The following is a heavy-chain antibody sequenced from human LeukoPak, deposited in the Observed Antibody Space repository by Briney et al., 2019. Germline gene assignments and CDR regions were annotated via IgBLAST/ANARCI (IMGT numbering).Heavy chain of an antibody. Sequence: GGSLRLSCAVSGFTFSSYWMHWVRQAPGKGLVWVSRINHDGSSTSYADSVKRRFTISRDNTKNTLHLQMNSLRAEDTAVYYCAGGGYTYGLHWGQGDLVTVSS. CDR3: AGGGYTYGLH. CDR2: INHDGSST. D-gene: IGHD5-18*01. CDR1: GFTFSSYW. V-gene: IGHV3-74*01. J-gene: IGHJ4*02.